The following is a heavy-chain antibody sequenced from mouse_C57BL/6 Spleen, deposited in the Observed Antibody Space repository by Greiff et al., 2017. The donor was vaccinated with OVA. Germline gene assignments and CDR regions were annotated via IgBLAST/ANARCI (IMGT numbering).Heavy chain of an antibody. V-gene: IGHV1-7*01. CDR1: GYTFTSYG. CDR2: INPSGGYT. CDR3: ARWNDRYYLAY. J-gene: IGHJ3*01. Sequence: VQLQQSGAELAQPGASVKLSCKASGYTFTSYGMHWVSQRPGQGLEWIGYINPSGGYTKYPQKFKEQATLTADNTSRTAYLQLSSLTYEDSAVYDCARWNDRYYLAYWGQGTLVTVSA. D-gene: IGHD2-3*01.